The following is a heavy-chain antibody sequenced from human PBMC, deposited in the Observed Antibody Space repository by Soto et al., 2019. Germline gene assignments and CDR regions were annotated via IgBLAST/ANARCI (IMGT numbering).Heavy chain of an antibody. D-gene: IGHD3-10*01. CDR1: GYSFTSYW. CDR2: IYPGDSDT. J-gene: IGHJ4*02. Sequence: PGESLKISCKGSGYSFTSYWIGWVRQMPGKGLEWMGIIYPGDSDTRYSPSFQGQVTISADKSISTAYLQWSSLKASDTAMYYCARHSLGITMVREIDYWGQGTLVTVSS. CDR3: ARHSLGITMVREIDY. V-gene: IGHV5-51*01.